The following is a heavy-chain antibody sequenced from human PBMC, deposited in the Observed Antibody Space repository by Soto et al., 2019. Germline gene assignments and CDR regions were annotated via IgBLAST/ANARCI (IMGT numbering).Heavy chain of an antibody. CDR3: ATGRRKWLVRRLDY. J-gene: IGHJ4*02. V-gene: IGHV1-69*06. CDR2: IIPIFGTA. Sequence: QVQLVQSGAEVKKPGSSVKVSCKASGGTFSSYAISWGRQAPGQGLEWMGGIIPIFGTANYAQKFQGRVTMTEDTSTDTAYMELSSLRSEDTAVYYCATGRRKWLVRRLDYWGQGTLVTVSS. D-gene: IGHD6-19*01. CDR1: GGTFSSYA.